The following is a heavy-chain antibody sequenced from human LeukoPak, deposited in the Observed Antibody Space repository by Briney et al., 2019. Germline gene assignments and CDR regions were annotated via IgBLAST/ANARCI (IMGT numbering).Heavy chain of an antibody. CDR3: ARDTRGYSYGAYWYFDL. D-gene: IGHD5-18*01. Sequence: ASETLSLTCTVSGYSISSGYYWSWIRQPPGKGLEWIGEINHSGSTNYNPSLKSRVTISVDTSKNQFSLKLSSVTAADTAVYYCARDTRGYSYGAYWYFDLWGRGTLVTVSS. J-gene: IGHJ2*01. CDR1: GYSISSGYY. CDR2: INHSGST. V-gene: IGHV4-38-2*02.